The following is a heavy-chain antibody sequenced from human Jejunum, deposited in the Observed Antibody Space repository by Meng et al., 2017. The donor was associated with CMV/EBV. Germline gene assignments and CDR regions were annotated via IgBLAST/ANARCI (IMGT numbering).Heavy chain of an antibody. CDR3: ARLSDS. V-gene: IGHV4-59*01. J-gene: IGHJ4*02. CDR1: GGSITNYY. CDR2: IYYTGST. Sequence: ETLSLTCTVSGGSITNYYWSWIRQTPGKGLEWIGYIYYTGSTNYNPSLKSRVTISVDTSKNQFSLKLSSVTAADTAVYYCARLSDSWGQGTLVTVSS.